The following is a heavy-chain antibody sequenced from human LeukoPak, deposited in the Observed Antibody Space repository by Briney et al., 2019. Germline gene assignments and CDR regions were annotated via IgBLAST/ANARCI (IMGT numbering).Heavy chain of an antibody. J-gene: IGHJ4*02. CDR2: INPNSGGT. CDR1: GYTFTGNY. Sequence: ASVKVSCKXSGYTFTGNYMHWVRQAPGQGLEWMGWINPNSGGTNYAQKFQGRVTMTRDTSISTAYMELSRLRSDDTAVYYCARELDYYDSSGYSDYWGQGTLVTVSS. V-gene: IGHV1-2*02. D-gene: IGHD3-22*01. CDR3: ARELDYYDSSGYSDY.